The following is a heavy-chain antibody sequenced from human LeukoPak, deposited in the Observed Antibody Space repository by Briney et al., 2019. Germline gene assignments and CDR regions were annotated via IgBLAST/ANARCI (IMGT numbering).Heavy chain of an antibody. CDR3: AKDAQWLVAYYYYYYMDV. CDR2: ISSDGSNK. Sequence: GRSLRLSCAASGFTFSNYAMHWVRQAPGKGLEWVAVISSDGSNKYYADSVKGRFTISRDNSKNTLYLQMNSLRAEDTAVYYCAKDAQWLVAYYYYYYMDVWGKGTTVTVSS. V-gene: IGHV3-30*04. J-gene: IGHJ6*03. D-gene: IGHD6-19*01. CDR1: GFTFSNYA.